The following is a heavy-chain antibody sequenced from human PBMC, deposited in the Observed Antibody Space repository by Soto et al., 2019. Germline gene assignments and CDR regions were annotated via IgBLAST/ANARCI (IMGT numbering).Heavy chain of an antibody. CDR1: GGSISSGDYY. CDR2: IYYSGST. J-gene: IGHJ5*02. V-gene: IGHV4-30-4*01. D-gene: IGHD4-17*01. CDR3: ARVEDYGDSNWFDP. Sequence: SETLSLTCTVSGGSISSGDYYWSWIRQPPGKGLEWIGYIYYSGSTYYNPSLKSRVTISVDTSKNQFSLKLSSVTAADTAVYYCARVEDYGDSNWFDPWGQGTLVTVS.